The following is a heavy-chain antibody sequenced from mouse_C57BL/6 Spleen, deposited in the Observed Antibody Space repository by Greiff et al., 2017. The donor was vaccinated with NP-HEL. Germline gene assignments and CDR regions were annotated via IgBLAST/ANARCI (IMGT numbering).Heavy chain of an antibody. D-gene: IGHD4-1*01. J-gene: IGHJ4*01. CDR2: IYPGDGDT. Sequence: QVQLQQSGPELVKPGASVKISCKASGYAFSSSWMNWVKQRPGKGLEWIGRIYPGDGDTNYNGKFKGKATLTADKSSSTAYMQLSSLTSEDSAVYFWARELGRAYYYAMDYWGQGTSVTVSS. CDR1: GYAFSSSW. CDR3: ARELGRAYYYAMDY. V-gene: IGHV1-82*01.